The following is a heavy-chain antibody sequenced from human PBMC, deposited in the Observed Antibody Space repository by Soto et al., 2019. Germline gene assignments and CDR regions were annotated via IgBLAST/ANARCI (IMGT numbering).Heavy chain of an antibody. J-gene: IGHJ6*02. D-gene: IGHD2-2*01. CDR3: ASGVPAAKVGYYYYGMDV. CDR2: IIPIFGTA. V-gene: IGHV1-69*13. Sequence: SVKVSCKASGGTFSSYAISWVRQAPGQGLEWMGGIIPIFGTANYAQKFQGRVTITADESTSTAYMELSSLRSEDTAVYYCASGVPAAKVGYYYYGMDVWGQGTTVTVSS. CDR1: GGTFSSYA.